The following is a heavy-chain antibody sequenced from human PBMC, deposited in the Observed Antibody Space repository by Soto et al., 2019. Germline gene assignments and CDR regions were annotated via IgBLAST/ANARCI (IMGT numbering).Heavy chain of an antibody. CDR2: ISAYNGNT. CDR1: CYTFTSYG. CDR3: ARVSLGTADNWFDP. V-gene: IGHV1-18*01. Sequence: GASVKVSCKAFCYTFTSYGISWVRQAPGQGLEWMGWISAYNGNTNYAQKLQGRVTMTTDTSTSTAYMELRSLRSDDTAVYYCARVSLGTADNWFDPWGQGTLVTVSS. D-gene: IGHD2-21*02. J-gene: IGHJ5*02.